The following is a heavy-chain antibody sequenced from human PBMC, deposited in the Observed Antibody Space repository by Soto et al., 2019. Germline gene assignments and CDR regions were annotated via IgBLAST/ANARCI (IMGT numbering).Heavy chain of an antibody. J-gene: IGHJ3*02. V-gene: IGHV3-48*02. CDR1: GFTFSSYS. Sequence: QPGGSLRLSCAASGFTFSSYSMNWVRQAPGKGLEWVSYISSSSSTIYYADSVKGRFTISRDNAKNSLYLQMNSLRDEDTAVYYCARDQPWELFYAFDIWGQGTMVTVSS. CDR3: ARDQPWELFYAFDI. D-gene: IGHD1-26*01. CDR2: ISSSSSTI.